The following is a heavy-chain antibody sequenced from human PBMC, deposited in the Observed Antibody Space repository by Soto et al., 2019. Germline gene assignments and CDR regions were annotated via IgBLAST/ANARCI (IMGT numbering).Heavy chain of an antibody. CDR1: GYPFTSYG. CDR3: VRDYRPYAVLNGSFLDGFDP. CDR2: ISAHDNDI. J-gene: IGHJ5*02. D-gene: IGHD3-9*01. V-gene: IGHV1-18*01. Sequence: QIQMVQSGGEVKKPGASVKVSCRASGYPFTSYGVSWVRQAPGQAPEWMGWISAHDNDIKYGETFQGRLRVTTDTSTSTAYMELRNLRSADTAVYYCVRDYRPYAVLNGSFLDGFDPRGQGTLVIVSS.